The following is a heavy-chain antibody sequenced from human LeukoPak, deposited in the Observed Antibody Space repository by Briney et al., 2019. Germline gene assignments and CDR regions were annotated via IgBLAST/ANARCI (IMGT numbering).Heavy chain of an antibody. D-gene: IGHD1-7*01. Sequence: GGSLRLSCAASGFTFSTFSMNWVRQTPGKGLEWVSAISGSGSDIYYADSVKGRFTISRDNPKRSLYLQMNSLRAEDTAVYYCARRTFPNDAFDVWGQGTVGTASS. CDR3: ARRTFPNDAFDV. J-gene: IGHJ3*01. CDR1: GFTFSTFS. V-gene: IGHV3-21*01. CDR2: ISGSGSDI.